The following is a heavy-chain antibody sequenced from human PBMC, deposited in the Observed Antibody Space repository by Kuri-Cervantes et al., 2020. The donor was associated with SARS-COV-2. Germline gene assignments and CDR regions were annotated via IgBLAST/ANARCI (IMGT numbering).Heavy chain of an antibody. V-gene: IGHV3-21*01. D-gene: IGHD2-15*01. CDR3: ARAGGSGGTSNYYYYMNV. CDR2: TSSGSTYI. J-gene: IGHJ6*03. Sequence: GGSLRLSCVGSGFSFNHYSMNWVRQAPGKGLEWVSCTSSGSTYIYYVDSVKGRFTISRDNAKNSLYLQMNSLRAEDTAVYYCARAGGSGGTSNYYYYMNVWGKGTTVTVSS. CDR1: GFSFNHYS.